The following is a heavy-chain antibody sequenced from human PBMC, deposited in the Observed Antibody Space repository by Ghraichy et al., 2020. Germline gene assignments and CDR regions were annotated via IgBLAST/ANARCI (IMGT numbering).Heavy chain of an antibody. CDR2: ISYDGSNK. D-gene: IGHD3-16*01. V-gene: IGHV3-30*18. J-gene: IGHJ3*01. CDR3: AKERLRMGASFDV. Sequence: GGSLRLTCAASGFYFSNFGIHWVRQAPGKGLEWVAVISYDGSNKYYVDSVKGRFTISRDNSKNTLFLQMNNLRTEDTAVYYCAKERLRMGASFDVWGQGTMVTVFS. CDR1: GFYFSNFG.